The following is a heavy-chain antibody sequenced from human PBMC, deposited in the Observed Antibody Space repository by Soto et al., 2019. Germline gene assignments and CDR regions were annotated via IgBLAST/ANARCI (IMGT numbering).Heavy chain of an antibody. J-gene: IGHJ4*02. Sequence: SETLSLTCAVYGGSFSGYYWSWIRQPPGKGLEWIGEINHSGSTNYNPSLKSRVTISVDTSKNQFSLKLSSVTAADTAVYYCARVTFGGPLGDFDYWGQGTLVTVSS. CDR2: INHSGST. D-gene: IGHD3-16*01. CDR1: GGSFSGYY. CDR3: ARVTFGGPLGDFDY. V-gene: IGHV4-34*01.